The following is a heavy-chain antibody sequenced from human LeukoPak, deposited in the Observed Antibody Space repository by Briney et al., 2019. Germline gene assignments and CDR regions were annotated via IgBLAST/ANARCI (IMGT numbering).Heavy chain of an antibody. J-gene: IGHJ6*02. Sequence: GGSLRLSCAASGFTSSSYALNWVRQAPGKGLEWVSVISGSGGTTYYADSVKGRFTISRDSSKNTLYLQMNSLRAEDTAVYYCAKVSGGGLYYDGMDVWGQGTTVTVSS. CDR2: ISGSGGTT. CDR3: AKVSGGGLYYDGMDV. V-gene: IGHV3-23*01. CDR1: GFTSSSYA. D-gene: IGHD1-14*01.